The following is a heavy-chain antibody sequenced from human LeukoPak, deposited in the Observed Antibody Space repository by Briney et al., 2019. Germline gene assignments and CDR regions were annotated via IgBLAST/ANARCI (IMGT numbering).Heavy chain of an antibody. V-gene: IGHV3-7*03. J-gene: IGHJ4*02. CDR2: IKQDGSEK. CDR3: AREGVGYYDSSGYRALDY. CDR1: GFTFSSYW. Sequence: GGSLRLSRAASGFTFSSYWMSWVRQAPGKGLEWVANIKQDGSEKYYVDSVKGRFTISRDNAKNSLYLQMNSLRAEDTAVYYCAREGVGYYDSSGYRALDYWGQGTLVTVSS. D-gene: IGHD3-22*01.